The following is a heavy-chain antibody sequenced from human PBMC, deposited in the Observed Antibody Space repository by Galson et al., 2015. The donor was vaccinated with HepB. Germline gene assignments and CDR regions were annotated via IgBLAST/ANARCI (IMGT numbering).Heavy chain of an antibody. J-gene: IGHJ4*02. CDR3: TWSGYEDYFEF. Sequence: SVKVSCKASGGTFKSYTINRVRQAPGQGLEWMGRIIPKVGIGSYAQMFQDRVTITADKSTSTAYMELSSLRFEDTAVYYCTWSGYEDYFEFWGQGTLATVSS. CDR1: GGTFKSYT. V-gene: IGHV1-69*02. D-gene: IGHD3-3*01. CDR2: IIPKVGIG.